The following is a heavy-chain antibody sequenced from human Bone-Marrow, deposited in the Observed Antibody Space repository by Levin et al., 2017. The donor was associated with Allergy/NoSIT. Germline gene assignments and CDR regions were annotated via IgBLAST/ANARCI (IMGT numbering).Heavy chain of an antibody. J-gene: IGHJ4*02. CDR1: GFVFGDYA. D-gene: IGHD1-26*01. Sequence: GESLKISCTGSGFVFGDYALAWVRQAPGKGLEWVGFITNKASGGKAEYAASVKGRFTISRDDSRNISYLQLNSLKSEDRGLYYCLRGSLDYWGQGTLVTVSS. V-gene: IGHV3-49*04. CDR2: ITNKASGGKA. CDR3: LRGSLDY.